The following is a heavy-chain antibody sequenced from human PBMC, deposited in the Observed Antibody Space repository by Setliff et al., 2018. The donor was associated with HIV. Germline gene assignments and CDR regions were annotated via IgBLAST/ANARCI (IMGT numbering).Heavy chain of an antibody. D-gene: IGHD2-8*02. V-gene: IGHV1-3*01. Sequence: ASVKVSCKASGYTFTNYAIHWVRQVPGQRLEWMGWIIPGNANIRYSQNFHGRVSFTRDTSANTAYMELSSLIFEDTAVYYSAREVGSKMESDTGGFSIWGQGTKVTVSS. J-gene: IGHJ3*02. CDR2: IIPGNANI. CDR1: GYTFTNYA. CDR3: AREVGSKMESDTGGFSI.